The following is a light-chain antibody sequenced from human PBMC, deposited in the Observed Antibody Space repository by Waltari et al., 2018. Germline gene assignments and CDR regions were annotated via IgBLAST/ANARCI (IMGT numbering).Light chain of an antibody. CDR3: QQLNSYQWT. CDR2: AAS. V-gene: IGKV1-9*01. CDR1: QCISHY. Sequence: IQLTQSPSSLSASVGDRVTSTCRASQCISHYLASYHQKPGQAPKLLIYAASTLQSGVPSRFSGSGSGTDFTLTIRSLQPEDCATYYCQQLNSYQWTFGQGPKVEIK. J-gene: IGKJ1*01.